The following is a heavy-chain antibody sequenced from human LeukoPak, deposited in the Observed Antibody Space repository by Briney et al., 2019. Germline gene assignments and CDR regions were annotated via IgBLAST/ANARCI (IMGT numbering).Heavy chain of an antibody. CDR3: AKDRGGGSSSFNWFDP. D-gene: IGHD6-13*01. Sequence: GGSLRLSCAASGFTFDDYAMHWVRQAPGKGLGWVSGISWNSGSIGYADSVKGRFTISRDNAKNSLYLQMNSLRAEDTALYYCAKDRGGGSSSFNWFDPWGQGTLVTVSS. CDR1: GFTFDDYA. V-gene: IGHV3-9*01. CDR2: ISWNSGSI. J-gene: IGHJ5*02.